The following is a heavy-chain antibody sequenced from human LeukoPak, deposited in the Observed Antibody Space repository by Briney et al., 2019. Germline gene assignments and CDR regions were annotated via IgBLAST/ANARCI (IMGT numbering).Heavy chain of an antibody. CDR2: IIPIFGTA. CDR1: GGTFSSYA. D-gene: IGHD3-3*01. V-gene: IGHV1-69*13. Sequence: SVKVSCKASGGTFSSYAISWVRQAPGQGLEWMGGIIPIFGTANYAQKFQGRVTITADESTSTAYMELSSLRSEDTAVYYCARGRITIFGVVTPYYFDYWGQGTLVTVSS. CDR3: ARGRITIFGVVTPYYFDY. J-gene: IGHJ4*02.